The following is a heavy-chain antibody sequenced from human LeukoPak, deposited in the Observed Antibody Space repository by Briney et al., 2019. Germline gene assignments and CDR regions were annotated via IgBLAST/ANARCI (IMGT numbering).Heavy chain of an antibody. CDR3: ARRPPTGAALDH. CDR2: ISSSTSTI. D-gene: IGHD6-6*01. Sequence: GSLRLSCAASGFTFSVYGMNWVRQAPGKGLEWIAYISSSTSTINYADSVKGRFTISRDNANDSLFLQMNSLRVDDTAIYYCARRPPTGAALDHWGQGTRVTVSS. CDR1: GFTFSVYG. J-gene: IGHJ5*02. V-gene: IGHV3-48*01.